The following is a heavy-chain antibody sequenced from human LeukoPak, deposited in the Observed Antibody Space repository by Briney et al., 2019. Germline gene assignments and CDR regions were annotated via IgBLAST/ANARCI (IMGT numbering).Heavy chain of an antibody. CDR3: AKEIDTSGYSPFDY. J-gene: IGHJ4*02. CDR2: ISGRGDST. D-gene: IGHD3-22*01. Sequence: PGGSLRLSCEASGFTFNNHAMTWVRQGPGKGLEWASTISGRGDSTFYADSVKGRFTISRDNSKNTLYLQMNSLRAEDTAVYYCAKEIDTSGYSPFDYWGQGTLVTVSS. V-gene: IGHV3-23*01. CDR1: GFTFNNHA.